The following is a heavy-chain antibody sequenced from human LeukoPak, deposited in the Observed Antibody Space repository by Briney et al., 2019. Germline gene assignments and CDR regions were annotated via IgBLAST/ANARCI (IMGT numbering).Heavy chain of an antibody. CDR1: GGSISSYY. Sequence: SETLSLTCTVSGGSISSYYRSWIRQPPGKGLEWIGYIYYTGSTSYNPSLKSRVTISMDTSKNQFSLKLSSVTAADSAVYYCARSDYSGSGTYTEFDAFDIWGQGPMVTVSS. V-gene: IGHV4-59*01. CDR2: IYYTGST. D-gene: IGHD3-10*01. J-gene: IGHJ3*02. CDR3: ARSDYSGSGTYTEFDAFDI.